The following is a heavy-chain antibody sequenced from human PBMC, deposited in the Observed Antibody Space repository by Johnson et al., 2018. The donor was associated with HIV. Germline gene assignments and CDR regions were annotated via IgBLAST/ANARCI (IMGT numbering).Heavy chain of an antibody. CDR3: GKDSVYENAFDI. Sequence: VQLVESGGGVVQPGRSLRLSCAASGFTFSSYAMHWVRQAPGKGLEWVAVISYDGSNKYYADSVKGRFTISRDNSKNTLYLQMNSLRAEDTALYYCGKDSVYENAFDIWGQGAMVTVSS. V-gene: IGHV3-30-3*01. CDR1: GFTFSSYA. J-gene: IGHJ3*02. D-gene: IGHD5/OR15-5a*01. CDR2: ISYDGSNK.